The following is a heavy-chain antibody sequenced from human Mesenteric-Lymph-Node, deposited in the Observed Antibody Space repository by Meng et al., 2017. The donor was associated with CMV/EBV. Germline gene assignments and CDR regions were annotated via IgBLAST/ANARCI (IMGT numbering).Heavy chain of an antibody. V-gene: IGHV1-3*01. Sequence: SGYPDSSFAVQWVRQAPGHGLEWMGWVNLENGQTMYSETFQDRVTMTRDTSASTAFMELTSLRSDDTAVYYCAYGSRYSTAWPFDYWGQGTLVTVSS. CDR1: GYPDSSFA. J-gene: IGHJ4*02. CDR2: VNLENGQT. CDR3: AYGSRYSTAWPFDY. D-gene: IGHD5-12*01.